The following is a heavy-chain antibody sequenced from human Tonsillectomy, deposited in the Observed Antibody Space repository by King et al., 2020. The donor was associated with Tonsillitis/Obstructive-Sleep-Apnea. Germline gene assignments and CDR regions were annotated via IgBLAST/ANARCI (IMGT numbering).Heavy chain of an antibody. Sequence: VQLVESGGGLVQPGGSLRLSCAVSAFTFSSYAVSWVRQAPGKGLEWVSIISGSGGNTYYADSVKGRFTISRDNSKNTLSLQMNSLRAEDTAVYYCAKARSSTITSCYNYWGQGTLVTVSS. CDR1: AFTFSSYA. J-gene: IGHJ4*02. V-gene: IGHV3-23*04. D-gene: IGHD2-2*02. CDR2: ISGSGGNT. CDR3: AKARSSTITSCYNY.